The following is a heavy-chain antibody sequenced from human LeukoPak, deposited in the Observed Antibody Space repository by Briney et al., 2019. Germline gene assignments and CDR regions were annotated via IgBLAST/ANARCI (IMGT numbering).Heavy chain of an antibody. CDR2: IIPIFGTA. Sequence: SVKVSCKVSGGTFSSEAFSWVRQAPGQGLEWMGVIIPIFGTANYAQKFRARVTISADESTSTVYMELSSLRSEDTAVYYCAREPPVPNRYYHYMDVWGKGTTVAVSS. V-gene: IGHV1-69*13. J-gene: IGHJ6*03. CDR1: GGTFSSEA. D-gene: IGHD1-14*01. CDR3: AREPPVPNRYYHYMDV.